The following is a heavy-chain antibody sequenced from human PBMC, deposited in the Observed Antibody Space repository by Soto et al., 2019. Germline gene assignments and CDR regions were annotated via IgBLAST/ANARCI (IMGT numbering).Heavy chain of an antibody. J-gene: IGHJ3*01. V-gene: IGHV4-34*01. CDR2: IKHSGGT. CDR3: AGGWYREGPGSALDL. CDR1: GGSFSGYY. Sequence: QVQLQQWGAGLLKPSETLSLTCAVYGGSFSGYYWSWIRQPPGKGQEWLGEIKHSGGTNSIPSLKRGMTISVDTTNSQNARRLTTMTAANTAGYYGAGGWYREGPGSALDLWGQGTMVTVPS. D-gene: IGHD6-13*01.